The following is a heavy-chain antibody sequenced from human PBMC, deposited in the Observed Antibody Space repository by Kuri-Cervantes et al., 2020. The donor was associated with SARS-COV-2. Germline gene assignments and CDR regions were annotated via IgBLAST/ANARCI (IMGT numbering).Heavy chain of an antibody. CDR2: IKQDGSEK. J-gene: IGHJ6*03. Sequence: GGSLRLSCAASGFTFSSYWMSWVRQAPGKWLEWVANIKQDGSEKYYVDSVKGRFTISRDNSKNTLYLQMGSLRAEDMAVYYCARDRYYYMDVWGKGTTVTVSS. CDR3: ARDRYYYMDV. CDR1: GFTFSSYW. V-gene: IGHV3-7*01.